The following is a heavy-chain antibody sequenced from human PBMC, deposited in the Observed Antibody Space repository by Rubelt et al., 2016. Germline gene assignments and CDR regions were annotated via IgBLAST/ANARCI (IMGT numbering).Heavy chain of an antibody. D-gene: IGHD3-16*02. CDR2: INHSGST. V-gene: IGHV4-34*01. CDR3: ASLSVDI. Sequence: LEWIGEINHSGSTNYNPSLKSRVTISVDTSKNQFSLKLSSVTAADTAVYYCASLSVDIWGQGTMVTVSS. J-gene: IGHJ3*02.